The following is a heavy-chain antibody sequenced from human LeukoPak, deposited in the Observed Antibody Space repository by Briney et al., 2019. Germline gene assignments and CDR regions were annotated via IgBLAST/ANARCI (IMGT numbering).Heavy chain of an antibody. J-gene: IGHJ6*04. CDR2: IIPIFGTA. CDR1: GGTFSSYA. D-gene: IGHD2-15*01. Sequence: SVKVSCKASGGTFSSYAISWVRQAPGQGLEWMGGIIPIFGTANYAQKFQGRVTITADESTSTACMELSSLRSEDTAVYYCARAYSAATRGLRRYYYYYGMDVWGKGTTVTVSS. V-gene: IGHV1-69*01. CDR3: ARAYSAATRGLRRYYYYYGMDV.